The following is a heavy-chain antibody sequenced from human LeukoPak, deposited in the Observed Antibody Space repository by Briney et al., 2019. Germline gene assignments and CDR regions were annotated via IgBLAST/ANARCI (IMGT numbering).Heavy chain of an antibody. J-gene: IGHJ4*02. CDR3: ARVDTISGAGY. CDR1: GYTFTNYG. D-gene: IGHD3-9*01. V-gene: IGHV1-18*01. CDR2: ISTSNGDT. Sequence: ASVKFSCKASGYTFTNYGISWVRQAPGQGLEWMGWISTSNGDTNYAQRLQGRVTMTTDTSTSTAYMELRSLRSDDTAVYYCARVDTISGAGYWGQGTLVTVSS.